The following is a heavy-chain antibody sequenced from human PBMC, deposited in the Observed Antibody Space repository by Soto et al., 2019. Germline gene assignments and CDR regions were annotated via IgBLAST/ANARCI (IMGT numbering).Heavy chain of an antibody. CDR1: GFTFSSYA. V-gene: IGHV3-30-3*01. CDR3: ARDRYCGGDCYPTTTFDY. CDR2: ISYDGSNK. Sequence: GGSLRLSCAASGFTFSSYAMHWVRQAPGKGLEWVAVISYDGSNKYYADSVKGRFTISRDNSKNTLYLQMNSLRAEDTAVYYCARDRYCGGDCYPTTTFDYWGQGTLVTVS. J-gene: IGHJ4*02. D-gene: IGHD2-21*02.